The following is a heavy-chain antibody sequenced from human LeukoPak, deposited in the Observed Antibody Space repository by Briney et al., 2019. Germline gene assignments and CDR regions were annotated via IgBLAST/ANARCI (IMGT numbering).Heavy chain of an antibody. CDR3: ARVRGSSWYRGYYYYMDV. CDR1: GFTFSSYW. Sequence: GSLRLSCAASGFTFSSYWMSWIRQPPGKGLEWIGEINHSGSTNYNPSLKSRVTISVDTSKNQFSLKLSSVTAADTAVYYCARVRGSSWYRGYYYYMDVWGKGTTVTVSS. V-gene: IGHV4-34*01. CDR2: INHSGST. J-gene: IGHJ6*03. D-gene: IGHD6-13*01.